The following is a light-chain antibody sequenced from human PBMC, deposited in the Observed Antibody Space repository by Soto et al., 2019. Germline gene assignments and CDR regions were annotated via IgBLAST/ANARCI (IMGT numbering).Light chain of an antibody. CDR3: QQCSSSPLT. Sequence: EIVLTQSPGTLSLSPGERATLSCRASQTVTNNYLAWYQQKPGQAPGLLIHDASSRATGIPDRFSGSGSGTDFTLTISRLEPEDFAVYYCQQCSSSPLTFGGGTKVEIK. V-gene: IGKV3-20*01. J-gene: IGKJ4*01. CDR2: DAS. CDR1: QTVTNNY.